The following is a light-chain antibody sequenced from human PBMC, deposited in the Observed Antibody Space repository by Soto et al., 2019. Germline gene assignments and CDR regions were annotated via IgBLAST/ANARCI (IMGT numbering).Light chain of an antibody. CDR3: QQSYSTPIT. CDR1: QSISGF. J-gene: IGKJ5*01. CDR2: AAS. V-gene: IGKV1-39*01. Sequence: DVQLTQSPSSLSASVGDRVSITCRASQSISGFLNWYQQKPGKAPELLIYAASSLQSGVPSRFSGSGSGTDFTLTISSLQPEDFGHYYCQQSYSTPITFGQGTRLEIK.